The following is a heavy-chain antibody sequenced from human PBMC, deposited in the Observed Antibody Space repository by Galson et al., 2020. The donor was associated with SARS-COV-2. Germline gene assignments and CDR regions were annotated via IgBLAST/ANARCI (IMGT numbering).Heavy chain of an antibody. CDR1: GGSFSNYY. CDR3: ARGPRAIFGVVTPRGHYFDY. D-gene: IGHD3-3*01. Sequence: SETLSLTCAVYGGSFSNYYWSWIRQPPGKGLEWIGEINHSRSTNYNPSLKSRVTISVDTSKNQISLKLSSVTAADTAVYYCARGPRAIFGVVTPRGHYFDYWGQGTLVSVSS. V-gene: IGHV4-34*01. CDR2: INHSRST. J-gene: IGHJ4*02.